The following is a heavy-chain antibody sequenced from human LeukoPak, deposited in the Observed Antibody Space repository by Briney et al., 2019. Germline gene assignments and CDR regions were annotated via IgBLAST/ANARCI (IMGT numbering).Heavy chain of an antibody. D-gene: IGHD4-17*01. CDR3: ARVPTVTLPLGDY. CDR1: GGSISSSSYY. CDR2: IYYSGST. J-gene: IGHJ4*02. V-gene: IGHV4-39*07. Sequence: SETLSLTCTVSGGSISSSSYYWGWIRQPPGKGLEWIGSIYYSGSTYYNPSLKSRVTISVDTSKNQFSLKLSSVTAADTAVYYCARVPTVTLPLGDYWGQGTLVTVSS.